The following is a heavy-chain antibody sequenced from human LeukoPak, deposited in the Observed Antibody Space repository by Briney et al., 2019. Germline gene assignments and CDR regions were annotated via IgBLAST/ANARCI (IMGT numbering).Heavy chain of an antibody. CDR2: ISSSSSYI. Sequence: GGSLRLSCAASGFTFSSYSMNWVRQAPGKGLEWVSSISSSSSYIYYADSVKGRFTISRDNAKNSLYLQMNSLRAEDTAVYYCARVLGYCSSTSCSDYYYMDVWGKGTTVTVSS. V-gene: IGHV3-21*01. J-gene: IGHJ6*03. D-gene: IGHD2-2*01. CDR1: GFTFSSYS. CDR3: ARVLGYCSSTSCSDYYYMDV.